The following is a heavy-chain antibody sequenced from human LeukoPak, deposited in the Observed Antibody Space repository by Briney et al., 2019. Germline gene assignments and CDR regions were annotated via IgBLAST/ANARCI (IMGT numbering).Heavy chain of an antibody. CDR3: ARVRRNSRSSRNWLGP. V-gene: IGHV1-2*02. J-gene: IGHJ5*02. D-gene: IGHD4-11*01. CDR1: GYAFTGYY. CDR2: INPNSGDT. Sequence: ASVKVSCKASGYAFTGYYLHWVRQAPGQGLEWMGRINPNSGDTDYVQKFQGRVTMTRDTSIRTAYMEGNRLKSDDTAVYYWARVRRNSRSSRNWLGPWGQGTLVIVSS.